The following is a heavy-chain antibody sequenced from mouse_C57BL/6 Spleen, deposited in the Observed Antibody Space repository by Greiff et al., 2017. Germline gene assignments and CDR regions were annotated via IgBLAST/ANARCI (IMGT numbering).Heavy chain of an antibody. J-gene: IGHJ2*01. CDR3: AREATVVADYFDY. CDR1: GYSFTDYN. V-gene: IGHV1-39*01. Sequence: VQLQQSGPELVKPGASVKISCKASGYSFTDYNMNWVKQSNGKSLEWIGVINPNYGTTSYNQKFKGKATLTVDQSSSTGYMQLNSLTSEDSAVYDGAREATVVADYFDYWGQGTTLTVSS. CDR2: INPNYGTT. D-gene: IGHD1-1*01.